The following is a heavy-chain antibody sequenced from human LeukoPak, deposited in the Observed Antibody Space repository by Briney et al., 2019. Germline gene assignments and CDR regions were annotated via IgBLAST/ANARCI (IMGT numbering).Heavy chain of an antibody. D-gene: IGHD3-10*01. CDR1: GLTFSNYA. Sequence: PGRFLRLSCAASGLTFSNYAMHWARQAPGKGLEWVAVIWYDGSNTYYADSVKGRFTISRDNSKNTLYLQMNSLRAEDTAVYYCAKNSPFVYFSGTYGPKISNFFDYGRQRTRVTVPS. V-gene: IGHV3-33*06. J-gene: IGHJ4*02. CDR2: IWYDGSNT. CDR3: AKNSPFVYFSGTYGPKISNFFDY.